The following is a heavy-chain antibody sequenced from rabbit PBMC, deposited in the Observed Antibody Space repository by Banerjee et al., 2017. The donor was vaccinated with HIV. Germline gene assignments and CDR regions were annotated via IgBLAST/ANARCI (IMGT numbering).Heavy chain of an antibody. J-gene: IGHJ3*01. CDR2: INTSDGDT. CDR1: GFSFSGSAW. CDR3: VRGASGSGYYSL. Sequence: QQQLVESGGGLVKPGGTLTLTCTVSGFSFSGSAWICWVRQAPGKGLEWIACINTSDGDTDYANWPKGRFTISSHNAQNTLYLQLHSLTAADTATYFCVRGASGSGYYSLWGQGTLVTVS. V-gene: IGHV1S45*01. D-gene: IGHD1-1*01.